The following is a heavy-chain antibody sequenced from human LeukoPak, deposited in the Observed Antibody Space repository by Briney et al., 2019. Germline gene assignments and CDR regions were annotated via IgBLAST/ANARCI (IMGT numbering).Heavy chain of an antibody. J-gene: IGHJ4*02. Sequence: ASVKVSCKVSGYTLTELSMHWVRQAPGKGLEWMGGFDPGDGETIYAQKFQGRVTMTEDTSTDTAYMELSSLRSEDTAVYYCATDTAPVQYSSSWYYFDYWGQGTLVTVSS. CDR1: GYTLTELS. CDR2: FDPGDGET. CDR3: ATDTAPVQYSSSWYYFDY. D-gene: IGHD6-13*01. V-gene: IGHV1-24*01.